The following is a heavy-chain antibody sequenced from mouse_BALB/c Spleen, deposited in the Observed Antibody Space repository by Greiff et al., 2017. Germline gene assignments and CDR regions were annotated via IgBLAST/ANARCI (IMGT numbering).Heavy chain of an antibody. J-gene: IGHJ4*01. D-gene: IGHD2-2*01. CDR2: SRNKANDYTT. CDR3: ARDAYGYDGSAMDY. Sequence: EVKLMESGGGLVQPGGSLRLSCATSGFTFSDFYMEWVRQPPGKRLEWIAASRNKANDYTTEYSASVKGRFIVSRDTSQSIIYLQMNALRAEDTAIYYCARDAYGYDGSAMDYWGQGTSVTVSS. CDR1: GFTFSDFY. V-gene: IGHV7-1*02.